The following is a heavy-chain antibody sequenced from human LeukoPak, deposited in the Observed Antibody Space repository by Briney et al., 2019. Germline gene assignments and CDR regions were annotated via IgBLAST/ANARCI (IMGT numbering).Heavy chain of an antibody. J-gene: IGHJ1*01. CDR3: ARGGKRAVAGTRSPQYFQH. D-gene: IGHD6-19*01. CDR2: ISTSSIYI. CDR1: GFTSSSYS. V-gene: IGHV3-21*01. Sequence: GGSLRLSCAASGFTSSSYSMNWVRQAPGKGLEWVSFISTSSIYIYYADSVKGRFTISRDNSKNTLYLQMNSLRAEDTAMYYCARGGKRAVAGTRSPQYFQHWGQGTLVTVSS.